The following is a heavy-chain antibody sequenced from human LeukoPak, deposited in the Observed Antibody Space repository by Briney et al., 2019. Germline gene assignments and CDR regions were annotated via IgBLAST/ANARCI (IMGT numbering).Heavy chain of an antibody. Sequence: PSETLSLTCTVSGGSISPYYWSWIRQPPGKGLEWIGYFYYSGSSNYNPSLKSRVTISVDTSKNQFSLKLSSVTAADTAVYYCARDHKIFGQQLMYNWFDPWGQGTLVTVSS. V-gene: IGHV4-59*01. D-gene: IGHD6-13*01. CDR1: GGSISPYY. J-gene: IGHJ5*02. CDR3: ARDHKIFGQQLMYNWFDP. CDR2: FYYSGSS.